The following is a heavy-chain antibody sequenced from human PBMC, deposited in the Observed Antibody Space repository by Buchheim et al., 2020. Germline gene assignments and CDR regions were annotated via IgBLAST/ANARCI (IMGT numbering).Heavy chain of an antibody. CDR1: GGSFSGYY. CDR3: ARGHPPQRWLHTNGFDY. J-gene: IGHJ4*02. CDR2: INHSGST. D-gene: IGHD5-24*01. V-gene: IGHV4-34*01. Sequence: QVQLQQWGAGLLKPSETLSLTCAVFGGSFSGYYWSWIRQPPGKGLEWIGAINHSGSTNYNPSLKSRVTISVDTSKNHFSLKLTSVTAADTAVYYCARGHPPQRWLHTNGFDYWGQGTL.